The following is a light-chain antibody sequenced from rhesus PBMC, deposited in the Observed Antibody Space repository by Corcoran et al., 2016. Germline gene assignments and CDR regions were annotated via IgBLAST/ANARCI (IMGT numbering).Light chain of an antibody. V-gene: IGKV1-22*01. CDR1: QSISSW. J-gene: IGKJ3*01. CDR2: KAS. Sequence: DIQMTQSPSSLSASVGDTVTITCRASQSISSWLDWYQQKPGKAPKLLIYKASSLQSGVPSRFSGSGSGTYVTLTISSLQPEDFATYYCLQYSSSPFTFGPGTKLDIK. CDR3: LQYSSSPFT.